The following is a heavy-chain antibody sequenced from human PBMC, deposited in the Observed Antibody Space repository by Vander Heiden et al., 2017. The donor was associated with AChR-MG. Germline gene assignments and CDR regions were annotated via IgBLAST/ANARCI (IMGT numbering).Heavy chain of an antibody. CDR1: GFNFSRSA. D-gene: IGHD1-26*01. J-gene: IGHJ3*02. CDR3: AKALPHPQWDLRNDAFDI. V-gene: IGHV3-23*01. Sequence: EVQLLESGGGLVQPGGSRRLSCAASGFNFSRSALNWVRQAPGKGLEWVSVISGSGVGRHYADSVKGRFTISRDNSKNTLFLQMNSLRAEDTAVYYCAKALPHPQWDLRNDAFDIWGQGTMVIVSS. CDR2: ISGSGVGR.